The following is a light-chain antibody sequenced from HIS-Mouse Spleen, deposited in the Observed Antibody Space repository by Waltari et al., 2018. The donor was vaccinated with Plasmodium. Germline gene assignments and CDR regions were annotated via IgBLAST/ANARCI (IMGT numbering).Light chain of an antibody. CDR1: QSISSR. Sequence: IQVTQSPSTLSASVRNRVTITCRSSQSISSRLAWYQQKPGKAPKLLIYKASSLESGVPSRFSGSGSGTEFTLTISSLQPDDFATYYCQQYNSYSWTFGQGTKVEIK. CDR2: KAS. V-gene: IGKV1-5*03. CDR3: QQYNSYSWT. J-gene: IGKJ1*01.